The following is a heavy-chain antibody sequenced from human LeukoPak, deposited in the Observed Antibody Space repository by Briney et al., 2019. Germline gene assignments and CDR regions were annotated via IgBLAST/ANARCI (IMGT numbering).Heavy chain of an antibody. Sequence: SETLSLTCAVSGGSISSDNYWNWVRQPPGKWLEWIGEIYHSGSTNYNPSLKSRVTISVDTSKNQFSLKLSSVTAADTALYYCARQYYYYYYMDVWGKGTTVTISS. CDR1: GGSISSDNY. CDR3: ARQYYYYYYMDV. CDR2: IYHSGST. V-gene: IGHV4-4*02. J-gene: IGHJ6*03.